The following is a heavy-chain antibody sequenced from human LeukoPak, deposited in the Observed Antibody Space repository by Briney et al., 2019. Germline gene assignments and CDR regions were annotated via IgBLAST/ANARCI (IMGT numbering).Heavy chain of an antibody. D-gene: IGHD1-26*01. CDR2: INPNSGGT. J-gene: IGHJ4*02. CDR3: ARGFSSIVGATDFDY. V-gene: IGHV1-2*02. CDR1: GYTFTGYY. Sequence: GASVKVSCKASGYTFTGYYMHWVRQAPGQGLEWMGWINPNSGGTNYAQKFQGRVTMTRDTSISTAYVELRRLRSDDTAVYYCARGFSSIVGATDFDYWGQGTLVTVSS.